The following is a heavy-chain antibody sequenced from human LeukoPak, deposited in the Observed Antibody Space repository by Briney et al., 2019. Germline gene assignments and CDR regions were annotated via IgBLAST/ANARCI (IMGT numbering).Heavy chain of an antibody. CDR2: VSSTGATT. Sequence: GGSLRLSCAASGFSFNSYAMNWVCHAPGKGLERVSVVSSTGATTYYAASVKGRFTISRDNSKSTLYLQMDALRADDTAVYYCARSLNGFYRGLDFWGQGTLVTVSS. V-gene: IGHV3-23*01. J-gene: IGHJ4*02. D-gene: IGHD3-22*01. CDR1: GFSFNSYA. CDR3: ARSLNGFYRGLDF.